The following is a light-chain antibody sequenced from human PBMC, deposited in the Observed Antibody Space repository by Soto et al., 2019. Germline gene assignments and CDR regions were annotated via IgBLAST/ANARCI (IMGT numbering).Light chain of an antibody. CDR1: QSISSY. CDR2: DAS. J-gene: IGKJ1*01. CDR3: QQYETFSGT. Sequence: IQMTQSPSSLSASVGDIVTITCRASQSISSYLNWYQQKPGKAPKLLIYDASALPRGVPSRFSGSGSGTKFTLTIASLQPDDFATYYCQQYETFSGTFGPGTKVDI. V-gene: IGKV1-5*01.